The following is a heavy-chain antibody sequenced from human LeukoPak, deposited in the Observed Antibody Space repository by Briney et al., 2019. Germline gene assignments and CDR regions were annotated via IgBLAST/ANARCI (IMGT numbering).Heavy chain of an antibody. Sequence: GGSLRLSCAASGFTFSNARMSWVRQAPGKGLEWVGRIKSKTGGGTTDYAAPVKGRFTISRDDSKNTLYLQMNSLKTEDTAVYYCTTDQDYYDSSGYLGHWGQGTLVTVSS. V-gene: IGHV3-15*01. D-gene: IGHD3-22*01. J-gene: IGHJ4*02. CDR1: GFTFSNAR. CDR2: IKSKTGGGTT. CDR3: TTDQDYYDSSGYLGH.